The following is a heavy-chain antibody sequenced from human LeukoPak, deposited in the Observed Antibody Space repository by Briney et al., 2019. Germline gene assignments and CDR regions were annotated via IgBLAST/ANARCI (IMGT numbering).Heavy chain of an antibody. Sequence: PGGSLRLSCAASGFTFSDYYMSWIRQAPGKGLEWVSYISSSGSTIYYADSVKGRFTISRDNAKNSLYLQMNSLRAEDTAVYYCAREPYSGIIPFDYWGQGTLVTVSS. CDR2: ISSSGSTI. J-gene: IGHJ4*02. CDR1: GFTFSDYY. CDR3: AREPYSGIIPFDY. D-gene: IGHD1-26*01. V-gene: IGHV3-11*01.